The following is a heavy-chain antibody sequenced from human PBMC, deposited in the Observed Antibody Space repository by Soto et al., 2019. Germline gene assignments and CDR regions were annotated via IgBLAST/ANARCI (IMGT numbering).Heavy chain of an antibody. CDR3: ARDRSMYYGMDV. D-gene: IGHD2-8*01. J-gene: IGHJ6*02. V-gene: IGHV1-18*01. CDR2: ISAYNGNT. CDR1: GYTFTSFG. Sequence: QVQLVQSGGAVKKPGASVKVSCKATGYTFTSFGISWVRQAPGQGLEWMGWISAYNGNTNYAQKLQGRVTMTTDTSTSTAYMELRSLTSDDTAVYYCARDRSMYYGMDVWGQGTTVTVSS.